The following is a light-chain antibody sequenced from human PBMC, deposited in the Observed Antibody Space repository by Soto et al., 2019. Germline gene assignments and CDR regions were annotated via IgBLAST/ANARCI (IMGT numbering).Light chain of an antibody. CDR3: VLYIGSGIL. V-gene: IGLV8-61*01. Sequence: QAVVTQEPSFSVSPGGTVTLTWGLSSGSVYTSYYPSWYQQTPGQAPRTLIYSTNTRSSGVPDRFSGSILGNKAALTITGAQADDESDYYCVLYIGSGILFGGGTKLTFL. CDR2: STN. CDR1: SGSVYTSYY. J-gene: IGLJ2*01.